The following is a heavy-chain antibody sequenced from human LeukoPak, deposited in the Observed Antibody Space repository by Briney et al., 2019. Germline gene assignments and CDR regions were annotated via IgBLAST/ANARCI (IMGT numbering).Heavy chain of an antibody. CDR3: ARDYYDSSGYYYLADY. D-gene: IGHD3-22*01. Sequence: GGSLRLSCAASGFTFSSYSMNWVRQAPGKGLEWVSSISSSSSCIYYADSVKGRFTISRDNAKNSLYLQMNSLRAEDTAVYYCARDYYDSSGYYYLADYWGQGTLVTVSS. J-gene: IGHJ4*02. V-gene: IGHV3-21*01. CDR1: GFTFSSYS. CDR2: ISSSSSCI.